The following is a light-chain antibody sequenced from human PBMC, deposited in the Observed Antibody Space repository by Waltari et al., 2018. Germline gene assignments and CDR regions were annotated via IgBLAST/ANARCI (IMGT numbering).Light chain of an antibody. CDR3: HQYNKWPRT. CDR2: GAS. CDR1: QSVSRD. J-gene: IGKJ2*01. V-gene: IGKV3-15*01. Sequence: IVITQSPATRQVPLGEGAPLACRASQSVSRDLAWYQQKPGKAPRLLIYGASTRATGVTDRFSGSGSGTDFTLTISSLQSEDFAVYFCHQYNKWPRTFGQGTKLEI.